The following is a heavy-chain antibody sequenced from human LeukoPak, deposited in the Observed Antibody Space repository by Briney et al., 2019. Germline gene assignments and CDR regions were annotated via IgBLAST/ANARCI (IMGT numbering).Heavy chain of an antibody. CDR1: GFALSSHW. Sequence: GGSLRLSCAASGFALSSHWMTWVRQVPGRGPEWVANVNRDGSETYYLDSVKGRFTISKDNAKYSLYLQMNSLRAEDTALYHCARNNAMDVWGQGTTVIVSS. J-gene: IGHJ6*02. V-gene: IGHV3-7*03. D-gene: IGHD2-8*01. CDR2: VNRDGSET. CDR3: ARNNAMDV.